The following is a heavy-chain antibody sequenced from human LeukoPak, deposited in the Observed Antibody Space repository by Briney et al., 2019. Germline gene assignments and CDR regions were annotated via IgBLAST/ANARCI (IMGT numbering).Heavy chain of an antibody. Sequence: GGSLRLSCVASGFTFNFYWMGWVRQAPGKGLEWVANIKQDGSEKYYVDSARGRFTISRDNAKNSLYLQMNSLRAEDTAVYYCARDEHQYYSESSGRFDYWGQGTLVTVSS. V-gene: IGHV3-7*04. D-gene: IGHD3-22*01. CDR2: IKQDGSEK. CDR1: GFTFNFYW. J-gene: IGHJ4*02. CDR3: ARDEHQYYSESSGRFDY.